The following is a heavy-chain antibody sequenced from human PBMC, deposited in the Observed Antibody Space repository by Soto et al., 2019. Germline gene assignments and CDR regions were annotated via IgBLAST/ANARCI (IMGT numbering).Heavy chain of an antibody. Sequence: HPGGSLRLSCAASGFTFSSYGMHWVRQAPGKGLEWVAVILFDGSIIFYADSVKGRFTISRDISKNTLYLQMNSLRAEDTAVYYCARDSSYDSSGPFDYWGQGTLVTVSS. V-gene: IGHV3-33*01. CDR1: GFTFSSYG. J-gene: IGHJ4*02. CDR3: ARDSSYDSSGPFDY. D-gene: IGHD3-22*01. CDR2: ILFDGSII.